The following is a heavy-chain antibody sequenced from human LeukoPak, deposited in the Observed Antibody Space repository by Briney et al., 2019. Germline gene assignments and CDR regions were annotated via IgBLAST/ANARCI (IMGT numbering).Heavy chain of an antibody. Sequence: PSETLSLTRTVSGGSISSYYWSWIRQPAGKGLEWIGRIYTSGSTNYNPSLKRRVTMSVDTSKNQFSLKLSSVPAADTAVYYCARGLRDFWSGTYAFDIWGQGTMVTVSS. V-gene: IGHV4-4*07. CDR1: GGSISSYY. CDR2: IYTSGST. J-gene: IGHJ3*02. D-gene: IGHD3-3*01. CDR3: ARGLRDFWSGTYAFDI.